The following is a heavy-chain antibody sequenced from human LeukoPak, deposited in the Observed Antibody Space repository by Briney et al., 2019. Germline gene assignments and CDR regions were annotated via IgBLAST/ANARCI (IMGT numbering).Heavy chain of an antibody. Sequence: GGSLRLSCAASGFTFSNYAMSWVRQAPGKGLEWVSAINTYGGTYYTDSVKGRFTISRDNSKNTLHLQMNSLRAEDTAVYYCASRRPFYFDCWGQGTLDTVSS. J-gene: IGHJ4*02. CDR3: ASRRPFYFDC. D-gene: IGHD6-25*01. CDR2: INTYGGT. V-gene: IGHV3-23*01. CDR1: GFTFSNYA.